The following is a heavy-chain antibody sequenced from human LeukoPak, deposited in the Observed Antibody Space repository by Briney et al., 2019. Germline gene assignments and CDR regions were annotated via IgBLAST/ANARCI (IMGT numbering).Heavy chain of an antibody. V-gene: IGHV4-4*07. CDR2: IYTSGST. D-gene: IGHD5-18*01. J-gene: IGHJ4*02. CDR3: AALDTAMFYDY. Sequence: PSETLSLTCTVSGGSISSYYWSWIRQPAGKGLEWIGRIYTSGSTNYNPSLKSRVTISVDKSKNQFSLKLSSVTAADTAVYYRAALDTAMFYDYWGQGTLVTVSS. CDR1: GGSISSYY.